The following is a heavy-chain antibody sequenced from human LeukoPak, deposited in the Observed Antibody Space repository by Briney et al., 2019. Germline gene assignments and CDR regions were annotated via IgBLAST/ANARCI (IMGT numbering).Heavy chain of an antibody. V-gene: IGHV3-20*04. D-gene: IGHD6-6*01. CDR2: INWNGGDT. J-gene: IGHJ4*02. Sequence: PGGSLRLSCAASGFTFDDYGMSWARQAPGKGLEWVSGINWNGGDTAYADSVKGRFTISRDNAKNSLYLQMNSLTAEDTALYYCAREESIAARPLGYWGQGALVTVSS. CDR3: AREESIAARPLGY. CDR1: GFTFDDYG.